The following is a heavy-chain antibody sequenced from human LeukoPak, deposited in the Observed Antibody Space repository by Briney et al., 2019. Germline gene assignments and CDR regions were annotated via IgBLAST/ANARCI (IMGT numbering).Heavy chain of an antibody. CDR3: AKTYHSGSYYFDY. J-gene: IGHJ4*02. Sequence: GGSLRLSCAASGFTFRNYVIHWVRQAPGKGLEWVSAISGSGGSTYYADSVKGRFTISRDNSKNTLYLQMNSLRAEDTAVYYCAKTYHSGSYYFDYWGQGTLVAVSS. V-gene: IGHV3-23*01. CDR2: ISGSGGST. D-gene: IGHD1-26*01. CDR1: GFTFRNYV.